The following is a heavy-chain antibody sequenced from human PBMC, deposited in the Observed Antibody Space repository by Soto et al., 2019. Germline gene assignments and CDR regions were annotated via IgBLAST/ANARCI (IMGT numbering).Heavy chain of an antibody. CDR2: IYYSGST. CDR3: ARHASRITILGVAGYNWFDP. Sequence: QLQLQESGPGLVKPSETLSLTCTVSGGSISSSSYYWGWIRQPPGKGLEWIGSIYYSGSTYYNPSLKSRVTISVDMSKIQFSLKLSSVTAADTAVYYCARHASRITILGVAGYNWFDPWGQGTLVTVSS. D-gene: IGHD3-3*01. J-gene: IGHJ5*02. CDR1: GGSISSSSYY. V-gene: IGHV4-39*01.